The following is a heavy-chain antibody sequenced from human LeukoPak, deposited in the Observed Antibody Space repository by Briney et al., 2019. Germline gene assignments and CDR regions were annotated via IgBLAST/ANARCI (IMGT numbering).Heavy chain of an antibody. V-gene: IGHV4-61*02. J-gene: IGHJ5*02. CDR1: GASISSGNYY. Sequence: KTSETLSLTCTVSGASISSGNYYWSWIRQPPGKGLEWSGRIYTSGSTNYNPSLKSRVTISVDTSKNQFSLKLSSMTAADTAVYYCARLTGYSSESWFDPWGQGTLVTVSS. CDR3: ARLTGYSSESWFDP. D-gene: IGHD3-9*01. CDR2: IYTSGST.